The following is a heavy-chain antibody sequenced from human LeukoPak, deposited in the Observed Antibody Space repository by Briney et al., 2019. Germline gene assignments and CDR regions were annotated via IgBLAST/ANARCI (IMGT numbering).Heavy chain of an antibody. J-gene: IGHJ4*02. CDR2: ISGNGDST. CDR3: AKCCHSSGWYQNDDY. D-gene: IGHD6-13*01. CDR1: GFTFGSYA. V-gene: IGHV3-23*01. Sequence: GGSLRLSCAASGFTFGSYALSWVRQAPGKGLEWVSAISGNGDSTYYAVSVRGRFTISRDNSKNTLFLQMNSLRAEDTAIYYCAKCCHSSGWYQNDDYWGQGTLVTVSS.